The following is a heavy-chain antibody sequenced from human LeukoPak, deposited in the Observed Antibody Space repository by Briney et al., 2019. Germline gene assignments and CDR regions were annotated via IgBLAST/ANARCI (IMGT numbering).Heavy chain of an antibody. CDR3: AGTYCSSTTCYPYPDTVDY. CDR2: ISVYNGNK. Sequence: ASVKVSCKASGYTFNRYGISWVRQAPGQGLEWMGWISVYNGNKNYARKTLSRVTMTTDESTNTAYMELRSLRSDDTAVYYCAGTYCSSTTCYPYPDTVDYWGQGTLVTVSS. V-gene: IGHV1-18*01. CDR1: GYTFNRYG. D-gene: IGHD2-2*01. J-gene: IGHJ4*02.